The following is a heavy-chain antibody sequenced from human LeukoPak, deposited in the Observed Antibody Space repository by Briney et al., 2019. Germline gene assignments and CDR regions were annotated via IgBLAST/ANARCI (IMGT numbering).Heavy chain of an antibody. CDR1: GYTFTGYY. D-gene: IGHD6-6*01. J-gene: IGHJ4*02. V-gene: IGHV1-2*06. CDR2: INPNSGGT. Sequence: GASVKVSCKASGYTFTGYYMHWVRQAPGQGLEWMGRINPNSGGTNYAQKFQGRVTMTRDTSISTAYMELSSLRSEDTAVYYCARDFGYSSSTYFDYWGQGTLVTVSS. CDR3: ARDFGYSSSTYFDY.